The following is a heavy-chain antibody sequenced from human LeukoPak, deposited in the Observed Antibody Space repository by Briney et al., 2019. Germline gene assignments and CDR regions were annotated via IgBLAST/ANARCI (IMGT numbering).Heavy chain of an antibody. CDR2: ISGSGGST. Sequence: PGGSLRLSCAASGFTFSSYGMHWVRQAPGKGLEWVSAISGSGGSTYYADSVKGRFTIPRDNSKNTLYLQMNSLRAEDTAVYYCARKWGRSLPFPFDYWGQGTLVTVSS. CDR1: GFTFSSYG. J-gene: IGHJ4*02. D-gene: IGHD1-26*01. V-gene: IGHV3-23*01. CDR3: ARKWGRSLPFPFDY.